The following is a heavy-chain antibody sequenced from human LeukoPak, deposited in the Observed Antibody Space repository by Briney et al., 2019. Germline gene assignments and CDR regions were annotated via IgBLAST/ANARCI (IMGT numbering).Heavy chain of an antibody. Sequence: PGGSLRLSCAASGFTFSTYAMHWVRQAPGKGLEWAAAISYDGSNKNYADSVKGRFTISRDNSKNTLYLQMNSLRAEDTAVYYCARGVRIAVAGYIDYWGQGTLVTVSS. CDR2: ISYDGSNK. V-gene: IGHV3-30*04. CDR3: ARGVRIAVAGYIDY. D-gene: IGHD6-19*01. J-gene: IGHJ4*02. CDR1: GFTFSTYA.